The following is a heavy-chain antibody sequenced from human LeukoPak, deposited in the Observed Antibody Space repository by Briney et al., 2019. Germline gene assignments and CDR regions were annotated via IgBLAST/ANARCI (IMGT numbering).Heavy chain of an antibody. CDR2: IRYDGSNK. J-gene: IGHJ4*02. Sequence: PGGSLRLSCAASGFTFSSYGMHWVRQAPGKGLEWVAFIRYDGSNKYYADSVKGRFTISRDNSKNTLYLQMNSLRAEDTAVYYCAVNAYYYDSSGYYPPYFDYWGQGTLVTVSS. CDR3: AVNAYYYDSSGYYPPYFDY. CDR1: GFTFSSYG. V-gene: IGHV3-30*02. D-gene: IGHD3-22*01.